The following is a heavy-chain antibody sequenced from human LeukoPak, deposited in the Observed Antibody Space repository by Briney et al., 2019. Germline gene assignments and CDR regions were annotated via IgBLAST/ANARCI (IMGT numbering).Heavy chain of an antibody. CDR1: GYTFTNFD. CDR2: MNPNTGNA. CDR3: AREGATDTAMVTWYFDY. J-gene: IGHJ4*02. D-gene: IGHD5-18*01. V-gene: IGHV1-8*03. Sequence: ASMKVSCKASGYTFTNFDINWVRQATGQGLEWMGWMNPNTGNAGYAQKFQDRVTITWDASISTAYMDLSSLRSEDTAVYYCAREGATDTAMVTWYFDYWGQGTLVTVSS.